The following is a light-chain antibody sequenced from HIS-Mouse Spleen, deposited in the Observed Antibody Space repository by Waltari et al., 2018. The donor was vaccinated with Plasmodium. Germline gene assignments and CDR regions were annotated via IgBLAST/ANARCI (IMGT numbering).Light chain of an antibody. CDR2: EDN. CDR3: QSYDSSTWV. J-gene: IGLJ3*02. CDR1: SGSLASNY. V-gene: IGLV6-57*02. Sequence: NFMLTQPHSVSESPGKTVTISCTGSSGSLASNYAQWYQQRPGSAPTTVIYEDNQRPSGVPDRFSGSIDSSSNSASLTISGLKTEDEADYYCQSYDSSTWVFGGGTKLTVL.